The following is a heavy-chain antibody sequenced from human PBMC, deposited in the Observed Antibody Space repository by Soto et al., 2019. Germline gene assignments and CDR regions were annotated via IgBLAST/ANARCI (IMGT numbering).Heavy chain of an antibody. V-gene: IGHV3-23*01. J-gene: IGHJ6*02. D-gene: IGHD3-16*01. Sequence: GGSLSLSCAASGFTFSSYAMSWVRQAPGKGLEWVSAISGSGGSTYYADSVKGRFTISRDNSKNTLYLQMNSLRAEDTAVYYCAKSLGIDVVPGYYYGMDVWGQGTTVTVSS. CDR1: GFTFSSYA. CDR3: AKSLGIDVVPGYYYGMDV. CDR2: ISGSGGST.